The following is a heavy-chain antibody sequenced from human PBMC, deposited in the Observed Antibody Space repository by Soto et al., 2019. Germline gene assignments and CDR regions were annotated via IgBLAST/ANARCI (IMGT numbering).Heavy chain of an antibody. CDR3: AKACLVAARRAVLGDYYYYMDV. D-gene: IGHD6-6*01. CDR2: ISGSGGST. V-gene: IGHV3-23*01. J-gene: IGHJ6*03. Sequence: GGSLRLSCAASGFTFSSYSMNWVRQAPGKGLEWVSAISGSGGSTYYADSVKGRFTISRDNSKNTLYLQMNSLRAEDTAVYYCAKACLVAARRAVLGDYYYYMDVWGKGTTVTVSS. CDR1: GFTFSSYS.